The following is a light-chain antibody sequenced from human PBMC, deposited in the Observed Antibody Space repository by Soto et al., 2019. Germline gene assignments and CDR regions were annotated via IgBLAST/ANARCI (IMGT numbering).Light chain of an antibody. CDR1: SGHINYI. Sequence: QPVLTQSSSASASLGSSVKLTCTLSSGHINYIIAWHQQQPGKAPRYLMKLEGSGSYNKGSGVPDRFSGSSSGADRSLTISNVHFEDEADYYCETWDSNTRVFGGGTKLTVL. V-gene: IGLV4-60*02. J-gene: IGLJ3*02. CDR3: ETWDSNTRV. CDR2: LEGSGSY.